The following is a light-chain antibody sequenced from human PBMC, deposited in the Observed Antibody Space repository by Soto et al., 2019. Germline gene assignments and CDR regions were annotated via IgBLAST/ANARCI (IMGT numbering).Light chain of an antibody. Sequence: DIQMTQSPSTLSASVGDRVTITCRASQSISSWLAWYQQKPGKAPKLQIYDASSLESGVPSRFSGSGSGTDFTLTISSLQPDDFATYYCQQYNSYSRTFGQGTKVESK. CDR1: QSISSW. J-gene: IGKJ1*01. CDR2: DAS. CDR3: QQYNSYSRT. V-gene: IGKV1-5*01.